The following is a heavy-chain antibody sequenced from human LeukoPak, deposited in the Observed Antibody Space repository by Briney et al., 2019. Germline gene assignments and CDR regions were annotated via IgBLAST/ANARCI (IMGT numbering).Heavy chain of an antibody. V-gene: IGHV3-7*05. CDR3: ASRAGYTGSWSAFDY. CDR2: IKQDGSEK. D-gene: IGHD6-13*01. J-gene: IGHJ4*02. Sequence: GGSLRLSCTASTLTLNNYWLSWVCQAPGKGREWVANIKQDGSEKCHVDSVKARFTISRDDAKNSLYLQMNSLRAEDTGVYYCASRAGYTGSWSAFDYWGQGTLVTVSS. CDR1: TLTLNNYW.